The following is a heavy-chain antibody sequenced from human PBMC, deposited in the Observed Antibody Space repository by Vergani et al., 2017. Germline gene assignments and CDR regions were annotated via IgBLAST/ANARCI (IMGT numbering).Heavy chain of an antibody. CDR3: ARVRGRXMGGRRGGGDKFYWYFDL. J-gene: IGHJ2*01. V-gene: IGHV4-61*01. CDR1: GGSISSSSYY. Sequence: QLQLQESGPGLVKPSETLSLTCTVSGGSISSSSYYWSWIRQPPGKGLEWIGYIYYSGSTHYNPSLKSRVTISVDTSKNQFSLKLSSVTAADTAVYYCARVRGRXMGGRRGGGDKFYWYFDLWGRGTLVTVSS. D-gene: IGHD2-21*02. CDR2: IYYSGST.